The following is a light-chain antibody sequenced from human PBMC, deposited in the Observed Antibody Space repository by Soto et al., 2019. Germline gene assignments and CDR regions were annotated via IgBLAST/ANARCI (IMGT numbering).Light chain of an antibody. CDR2: GAS. CDR1: QSVSSSY. V-gene: IGKV3-20*01. Sequence: VLTQSPGTLSLSPGDRATLSCRASQSVSSSYLAWYQQKPGQPPRLLIYGASSRATGIPDRFSGSGSGTDFTLTISRLEPEDFAIYYCQQYVASPRTFGQGTKVDIK. J-gene: IGKJ1*01. CDR3: QQYVASPRT.